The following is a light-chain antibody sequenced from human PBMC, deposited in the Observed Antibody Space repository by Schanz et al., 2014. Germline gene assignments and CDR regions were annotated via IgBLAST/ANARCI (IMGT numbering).Light chain of an antibody. CDR2: DVT. V-gene: IGLV2-8*01. J-gene: IGLJ3*02. CDR1: SSDVGAYNY. CDR3: SSYAGSNNLGV. Sequence: QSALTQPPSASGSPGQSVTISCTGTSSDVGAYNYVSWYQQHPGKAPKLIISDVTRRPSGVPDRFSGSKSGNTASLTVSGLQAEDEADYYCSSYAGSNNLGVFGGGTKLTVL.